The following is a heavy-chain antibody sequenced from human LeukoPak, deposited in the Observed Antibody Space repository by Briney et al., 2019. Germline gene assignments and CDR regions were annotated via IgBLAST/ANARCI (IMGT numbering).Heavy chain of an antibody. CDR3: AKDREGYGDYYDY. CDR2: ISGSGGST. V-gene: IGHV3-23*01. D-gene: IGHD5-24*01. CDR1: GFTFSSYS. Sequence: GGSLRLSCAASGFTFSSYSMNWVRQAPGKGLEWVSAISGSGGSTYYADSVKGRFTISRDNSKNTLYLQMNSLRAEDTAVYYCAKDREGYGDYYDYWGQGTLVTVSS. J-gene: IGHJ4*02.